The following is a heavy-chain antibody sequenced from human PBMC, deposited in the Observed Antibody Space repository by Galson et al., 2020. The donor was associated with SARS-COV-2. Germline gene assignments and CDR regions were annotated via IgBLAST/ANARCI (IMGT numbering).Heavy chain of an antibody. CDR3: ATAAPYSRRNWFDP. V-gene: IGHV1-24*01. CDR2: FDPEDGET. Sequence: ASVKVSCKVSGYTLTELSMHWVRQAPGKGLEWMGGFDPEDGETIYAQKFQGRVTMTEDTSTDTAYMELSSLRSEDTAVYYCATAAPYSRRNWFDPWGQGTLVTVSS. CDR1: GYTLTELS. J-gene: IGHJ5*02. D-gene: IGHD1-26*01.